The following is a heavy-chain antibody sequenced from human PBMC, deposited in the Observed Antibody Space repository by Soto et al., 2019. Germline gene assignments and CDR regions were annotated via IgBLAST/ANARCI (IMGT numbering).Heavy chain of an antibody. CDR1: GFTFSSYG. Sequence: QVQLVESGGGVVQPGRSLRLSCAASGFTFSSYGMHWVRQAPGKGLEWVAVIWYDGSNKYYADSVKGRFTISRANSKNTLYLQMNSLRAEDTAVYYCARIEMGYCSSTSCFGRDFDYWGQGTLVTVSS. CDR3: ARIEMGYCSSTSCFGRDFDY. J-gene: IGHJ4*02. V-gene: IGHV3-33*01. D-gene: IGHD2-2*01. CDR2: IWYDGSNK.